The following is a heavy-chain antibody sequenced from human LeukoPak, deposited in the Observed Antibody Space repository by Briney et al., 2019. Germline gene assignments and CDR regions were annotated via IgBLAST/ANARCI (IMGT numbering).Heavy chain of an antibody. CDR2: MNPNSGNT. Sequence: GASVKVSCKASGYTFTGYYMHWVRQAPGQGLEWMGWMNPNSGNTGYARKFQGRVTITRNTSISTAYMELSSLRSEDTAVYYCARGSDRGELYQLVYMDVWGKGTTVTVSS. J-gene: IGHJ6*03. CDR1: GYTFTGYY. V-gene: IGHV1-8*03. CDR3: ARGSDRGELYQLVYMDV. D-gene: IGHD3-16*01.